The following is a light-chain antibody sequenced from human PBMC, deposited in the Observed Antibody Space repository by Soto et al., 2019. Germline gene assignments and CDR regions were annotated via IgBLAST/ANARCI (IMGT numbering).Light chain of an antibody. CDR2: WAS. Sequence: DIVMTQSPDSLAVSLGERATINCKSSQSVLYSSNNKNYLAWYQQKPGQPPKLLIYWASTRESGVPDRFSGSGAGTDLTLTISRLQAADVAVYYCQQYYSTPWTFGQATKVEIK. J-gene: IGKJ1*01. V-gene: IGKV4-1*01. CDR3: QQYYSTPWT. CDR1: QSVLYSSNNKNY.